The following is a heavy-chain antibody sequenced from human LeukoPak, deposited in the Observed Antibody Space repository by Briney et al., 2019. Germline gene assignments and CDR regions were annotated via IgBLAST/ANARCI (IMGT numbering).Heavy chain of an antibody. D-gene: IGHD6-19*01. Sequence: ASVKVSCKASGYTFTSYDINWVRQATGQGLEXXXXXXPNSGNTGYAQKFQGRVTMTRNTSISTAYMELSSLRSEDTAVYYCARGRVEQWLDRVMDFQHWGQGTLVTVSS. V-gene: IGHV1-8*01. CDR2: XXPNSGNT. CDR3: ARGRVEQWLDRVMDFQH. J-gene: IGHJ1*01. CDR1: GYTFTSYD.